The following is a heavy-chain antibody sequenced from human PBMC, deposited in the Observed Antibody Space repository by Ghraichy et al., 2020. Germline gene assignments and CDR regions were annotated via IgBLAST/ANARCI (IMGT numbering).Heavy chain of an antibody. Sequence: TLSLTCAVYGGSFSGYYWSWIRQPPGKGLEWIGEINHSGSTNYNPSHKSRVTISVDTSKNQFSLKLSSVTAADTAVYYCARGGRRSDFDYWGQGTLVTVSS. CDR1: GGSFSGYY. V-gene: IGHV4-34*01. CDR2: INHSGST. J-gene: IGHJ4*02. CDR3: ARGGRRSDFDY.